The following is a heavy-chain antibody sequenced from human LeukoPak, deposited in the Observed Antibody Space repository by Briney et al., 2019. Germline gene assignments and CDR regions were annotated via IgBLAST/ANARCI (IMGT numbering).Heavy chain of an antibody. CDR3: TTVNSSGYYFEYYFDY. D-gene: IGHD3-22*01. CDR2: IKNKTDGGTT. CDR1: GFTFSKAW. J-gene: IGHJ4*02. V-gene: IGHV3-15*01. Sequence: PGGAPRVSLAASGFTFSKAWMSWGPQGPGEGVEWGCRIKNKTDGGTTDYAAPVKGRFTISRDDSKNTLYLQMNSLKTEDTAVYYCTTVNSSGYYFEYYFDYWGQGTLVTVSS.